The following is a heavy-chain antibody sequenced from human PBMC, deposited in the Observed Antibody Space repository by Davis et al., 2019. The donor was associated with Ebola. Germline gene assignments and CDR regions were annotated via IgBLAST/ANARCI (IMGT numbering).Heavy chain of an antibody. Sequence: GESLKISCAASGFSFSTYSINWVRQAPGKGLEWVSSISSSSSYIYYADSVKGRFTISRDNAKNTLYLQMNSLRAEDTAVYYCAKDFDAAWGIWGQGTMVTVSS. D-gene: IGHD3-16*01. CDR2: ISSSSSYI. V-gene: IGHV3-21*01. CDR1: GFSFSTYS. J-gene: IGHJ3*02. CDR3: AKDFDAAWGI.